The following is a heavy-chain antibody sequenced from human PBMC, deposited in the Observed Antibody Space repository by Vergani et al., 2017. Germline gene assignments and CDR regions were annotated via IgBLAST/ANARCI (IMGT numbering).Heavy chain of an antibody. CDR1: GFTFNQYG. J-gene: IGHJ5*02. CDR2: TWYDGNNK. Sequence: QVKLVESGGGVVQPGRSLRLSCAASGFTFNQYGMHWVRQATGKGLEWVAVTWYDGNNKQYADSVKVRFTISRDNSKSTMYLQMNSLRDEDTGVYYCARDLRLLYNRFDPWGQGTLVTVSS. CDR3: ARDLRLLYNRFDP. D-gene: IGHD1-14*01. V-gene: IGHV3-33*01.